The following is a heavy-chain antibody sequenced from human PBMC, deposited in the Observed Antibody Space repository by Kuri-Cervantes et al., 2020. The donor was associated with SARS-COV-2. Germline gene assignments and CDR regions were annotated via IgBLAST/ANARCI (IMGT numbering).Heavy chain of an antibody. Sequence: ASVKVSCKASGGTFSSYAISWVRQAPGQGLEWMGWINPNSGGTNYAQKFQGRVTMTRDTSISTAYMELSRLRSDDTAVYYCARGSDSTGTASSAFDIWGQGTMVTVSS. V-gene: IGHV1-2*02. CDR2: INPNSGGT. D-gene: IGHD1-1*01. CDR3: ARGSDSTGTASSAFDI. J-gene: IGHJ3*02. CDR1: GGTFSSYA.